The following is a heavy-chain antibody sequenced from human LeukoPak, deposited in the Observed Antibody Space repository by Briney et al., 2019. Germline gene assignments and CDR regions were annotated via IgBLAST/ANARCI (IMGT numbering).Heavy chain of an antibody. D-gene: IGHD2-2*01. J-gene: IGHJ5*02. CDR2: VYYSGRT. CDR3: ARVGARRYCSSTSCRPNWFDP. Sequence: SETLSLTCSVSADSVSRSDSYWGWIRQPPGKGLEWFGTVYYSGRTYYSPSLKSRVTISVDTSKSQFSLKLSSVTAADTAVYYCARVGARRYCSSTSCRPNWFDPWGQGTLVTVSS. V-gene: IGHV4-39*07. CDR1: ADSVSRSDSY.